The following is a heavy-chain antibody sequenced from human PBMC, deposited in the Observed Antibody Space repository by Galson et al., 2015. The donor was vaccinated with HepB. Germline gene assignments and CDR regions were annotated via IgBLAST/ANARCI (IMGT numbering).Heavy chain of an antibody. CDR2: INPSGGST. V-gene: IGHV1-46*03. CDR3: ARDWGTDYYDSSGRDY. Sequence: QSGAEVKKPGESLKISCKASGYTFTSYYMHWVRQAPGQGLEWMGIINPSGGSTSYAQKFQGRVTMTRDTSTSTVYMELSSLRSEDTAVYYCARDWGTDYYDSSGRDYWGQGTLVTVSS. D-gene: IGHD3-22*01. CDR1: GYTFTSYY. J-gene: IGHJ4*02.